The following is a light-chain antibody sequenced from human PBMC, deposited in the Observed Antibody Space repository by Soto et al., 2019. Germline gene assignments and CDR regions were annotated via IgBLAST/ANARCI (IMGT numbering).Light chain of an antibody. Sequence: AIRMTQSPSSLSASTGDRVTITCRASQGISSYLAWYQQKPGKAPKLLIYAAATLQSGVPSRFSGSGCGTDFTVTISCLQAEDFATYDCQQYYSYPRTFGQGTKVEIK. J-gene: IGKJ1*01. CDR1: QGISSY. V-gene: IGKV1-8*01. CDR2: AAA. CDR3: QQYYSYPRT.